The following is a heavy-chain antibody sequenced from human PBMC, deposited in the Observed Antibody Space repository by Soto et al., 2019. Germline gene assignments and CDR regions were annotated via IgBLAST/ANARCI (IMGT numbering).Heavy chain of an antibody. CDR3: ARFASSVWFFDY. D-gene: IGHD6-19*01. CDR1: GYSFNTYA. Sequence: ASVKVSCKASGYSFNTYALHWVRQAPGQRLEWMGWINAANGNTKYSQKFQGRVSITRDTSASTVYMELSGLRSEDTAVYYCARFASSVWFFDYWGQGTLVTVSS. CDR2: INAANGNT. J-gene: IGHJ4*01. V-gene: IGHV1-3*01.